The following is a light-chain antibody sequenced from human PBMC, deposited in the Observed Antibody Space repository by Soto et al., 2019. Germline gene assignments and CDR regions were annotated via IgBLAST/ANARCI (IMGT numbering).Light chain of an antibody. CDR3: QQYGTSPMT. CDR2: GAS. V-gene: IGKV3-20*01. Sequence: EIVLTQSPGTLSLSPGERATLSCRASQSVSSSYLAWYQQKPGQAPRLLIYGASSRATGIPDRFSGSASGTDFTLTISRLEPEDFAVYYFQQYGTSPMTFGQGTQVEIK. J-gene: IGKJ1*01. CDR1: QSVSSSY.